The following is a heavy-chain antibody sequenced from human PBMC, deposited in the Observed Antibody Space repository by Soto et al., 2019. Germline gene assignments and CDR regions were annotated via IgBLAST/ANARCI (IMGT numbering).Heavy chain of an antibody. D-gene: IGHD6-13*01. CDR3: ARGTIIAAAGDRNWKFRWFDP. CDR1: GGSFSGYY. V-gene: IGHV4-34*01. CDR2: INHSGST. Sequence: SETLSLTCAVYGGSFSGYYWSWIRQPPGKGLEWIGEINHSGSTNYNPSLKSRVTISVDTSKNQFSLKLSSVTAADTAVYYCARGTIIAAAGDRNWKFRWFDPWGQGTLVTVSS. J-gene: IGHJ5*02.